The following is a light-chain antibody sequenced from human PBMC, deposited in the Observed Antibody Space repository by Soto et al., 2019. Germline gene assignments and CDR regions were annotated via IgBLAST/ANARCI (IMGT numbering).Light chain of an antibody. Sequence: AIRMTQSPSSLSASTGDRVTITCRASQGISSYLAWYQQKPGKAPKLLIYAASTLQSGVPSRFSGSGSGTDFTLTISCLQSEDFATYYCQQYYSYPLPFGGGTKVEIK. V-gene: IGKV1-8*01. CDR1: QGISSY. J-gene: IGKJ4*01. CDR3: QQYYSYPLP. CDR2: AAS.